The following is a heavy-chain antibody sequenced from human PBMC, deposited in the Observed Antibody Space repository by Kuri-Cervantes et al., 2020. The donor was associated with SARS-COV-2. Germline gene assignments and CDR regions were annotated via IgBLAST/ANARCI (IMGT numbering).Heavy chain of an antibody. CDR1: GFTFSSYS. CDR2: ISSSSSYI. D-gene: IGHD1-7*01. CDR3: AKDHSYWNSYYFDY. Sequence: GGSLRLSCAASGFTFSSYSMNWVRQAPGKGLEWVSSISSSSSYIYYAGSVKGRFTISRDNAKNSLYLQMNSLRAEDTAVYYCAKDHSYWNSYYFDYWGQGTLVTVSS. V-gene: IGHV3-21*01. J-gene: IGHJ4*02.